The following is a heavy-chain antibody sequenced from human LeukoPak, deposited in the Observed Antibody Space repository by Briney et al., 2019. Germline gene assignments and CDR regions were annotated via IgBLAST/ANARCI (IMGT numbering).Heavy chain of an antibody. CDR2: IFHSGST. Sequence: PSETLSLTCTVSGGSISSSSYSWGWIRQPPGKGLEWIGNIFHSGSTYYNPSLKSRVTISVDTSKNQFSLNLSSVTAADTAVFYCAGHVGYSGSYFFDYWGQGILVTVSS. J-gene: IGHJ4*02. D-gene: IGHD1-26*01. CDR1: GGSISSSSYS. V-gene: IGHV4-39*01. CDR3: AGHVGYSGSYFFDY.